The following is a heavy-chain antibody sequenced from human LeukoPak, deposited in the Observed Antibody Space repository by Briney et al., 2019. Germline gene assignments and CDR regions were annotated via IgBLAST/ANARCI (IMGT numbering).Heavy chain of an antibody. CDR1: GGSISSSSYY. Sequence: SETLSLTCTVSGGSISSSSYYWGWIRQPPGKGLEWIGSIYYSGSTYYNPSLKSRVTISVDTSKNQFSLKLSSVTAADTAVYYCARDADYDSSGAHAFDIWGQGTMVTVSS. CDR3: ARDADYDSSGAHAFDI. D-gene: IGHD3-22*01. J-gene: IGHJ3*02. V-gene: IGHV4-39*07. CDR2: IYYSGST.